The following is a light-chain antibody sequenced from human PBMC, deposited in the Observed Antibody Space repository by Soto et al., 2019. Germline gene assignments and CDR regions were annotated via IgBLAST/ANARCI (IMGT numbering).Light chain of an antibody. CDR2: AAS. CDR1: QSIVTY. V-gene: IGKV1-39*01. CDR3: QHYVGGATIT. Sequence: DIQMTQSPSSLSASVGDRVTITCRASQSIVTYLNWYHQKPGQAPKLLIYAASNLQRGVPSRFSGSGSGADFTLTISRLEPEDFALYYGQHYVGGATITFGQGTRLEIK. J-gene: IGKJ5*01.